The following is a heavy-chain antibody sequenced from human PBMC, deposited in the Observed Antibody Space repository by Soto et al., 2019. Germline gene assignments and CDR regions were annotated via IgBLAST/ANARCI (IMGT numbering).Heavy chain of an antibody. CDR3: ARHRFEYCSGGSCYYFDY. J-gene: IGHJ4*02. CDR1: GGSISSYY. Sequence: PLEILSLTCTASGGSISSYYLSWIRQPPGKGLEWIGYIYYSGSTNYNPSLKSRVTISVDTSKNQFSLKLGSVTAADTAVYYCARHRFEYCSGGSCYYFDYWGQGTLVTVSS. CDR2: IYYSGST. V-gene: IGHV4-59*08. D-gene: IGHD2-15*01.